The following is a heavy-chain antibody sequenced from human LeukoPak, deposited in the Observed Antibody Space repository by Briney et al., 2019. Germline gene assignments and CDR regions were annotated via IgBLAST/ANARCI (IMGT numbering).Heavy chain of an antibody. D-gene: IGHD2-15*01. CDR1: GGTFSSYV. V-gene: IGHV1-69*13. CDR2: IIPFYSAT. Sequence: SVKVSCKASGGTFSSYVINWVRQAPGQGLEWMGGIIPFYSATDYAQKLQGRVTITADESTNTAYMELNSLTSKDTAVYYCARMVGYAYSDYWGQGTLVTVSS. J-gene: IGHJ4*02. CDR3: ARMVGYAYSDY.